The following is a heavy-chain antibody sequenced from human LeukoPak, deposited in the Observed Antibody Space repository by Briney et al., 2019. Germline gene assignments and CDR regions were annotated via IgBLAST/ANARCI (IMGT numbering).Heavy chain of an antibody. CDR3: ARGDGSYNDAFDI. Sequence: PSETLSLTCTVSGGSISSYYWSWIRQPPGKGLEWIGYIYYSGSTNYNPSLKSRVTISVDTSKNQFSLKLSSVTAADTAVYYCARGDGSYNDAFDIWGQGTMVTVSS. V-gene: IGHV4-59*08. J-gene: IGHJ3*02. CDR1: GGSISSYY. D-gene: IGHD1-26*01. CDR2: IYYSGST.